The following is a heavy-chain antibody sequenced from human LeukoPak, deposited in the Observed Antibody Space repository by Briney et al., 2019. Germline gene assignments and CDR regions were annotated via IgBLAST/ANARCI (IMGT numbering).Heavy chain of an antibody. Sequence: SVKVSCKASGGTFSSYAISWVRQAPGQGLEWMGGIIPIFGTANYAQKFQGRVTITTDESTSTAYMELSSLRAEDTAVYYCASGDSSGSGNYWGQGTLVTVSS. V-gene: IGHV1-69*05. D-gene: IGHD3-22*01. J-gene: IGHJ4*02. CDR1: GGTFSSYA. CDR3: ASGDSSGSGNY. CDR2: IIPIFGTA.